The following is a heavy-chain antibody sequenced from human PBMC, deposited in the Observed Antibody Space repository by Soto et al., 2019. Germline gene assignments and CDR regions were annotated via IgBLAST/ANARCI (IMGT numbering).Heavy chain of an antibody. Sequence: TQSRTEAIRGGSVSSNRAASNWIKKSPSRGLEWLGRTYYRSKWYNDYAVSVKSQITINPDTSKNQFSLQQNSVTPEDTAVYYWARDHRGYSGDDWGLYNCFGPWGQGPLVTVSS. V-gene: IGHV6-1*01. J-gene: IGHJ5*02. CDR2: TYYRSKWYN. CDR1: GGSVSSNRAA. D-gene: IGHD5-12*01. CDR3: ARDHRGYSGDDWGLYNCFGP.